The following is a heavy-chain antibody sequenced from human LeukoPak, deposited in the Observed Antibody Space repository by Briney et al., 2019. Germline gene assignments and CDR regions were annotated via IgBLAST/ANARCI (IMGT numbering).Heavy chain of an antibody. CDR2: INHSGST. V-gene: IGHV4-34*01. CDR1: GGSFSGYY. J-gene: IGHJ5*02. D-gene: IGHD3-22*01. CDR3: ARGRYYYDSSGLPNWFDP. Sequence: KPSETLSLTCAVYGGSFSGYYWSWIRQPPGKGLEWIGEINHSGSTNYNPSLKSRVTISVDTSKNQFSLKLSSVTAADTAVHYCARGRYYYDSSGLPNWFDPWGQGTLVTVSS.